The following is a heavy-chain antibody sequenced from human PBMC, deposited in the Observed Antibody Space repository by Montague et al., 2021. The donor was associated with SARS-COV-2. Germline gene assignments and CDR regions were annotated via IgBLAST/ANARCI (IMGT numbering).Heavy chain of an antibody. CDR1: GDSISSANYY. CDR3: ARGNITPSGFDI. V-gene: IGHV4-31*03. D-gene: IGHD1-14*01. CDR2: IYYTGGT. J-gene: IGHJ3*02. Sequence: TLSLTCTVPGDSISSANYYWNWIRQNPGKGLEWIGYIYYTGGTHYNPSLESRLTMSIDTSESQFSLRLSSVTAADTAVYYCARGNITPSGFDIWGQGTAVTVSS.